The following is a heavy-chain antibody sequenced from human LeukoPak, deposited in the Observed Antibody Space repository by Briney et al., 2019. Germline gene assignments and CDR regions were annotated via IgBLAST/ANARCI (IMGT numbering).Heavy chain of an antibody. CDR1: GFTFTNAW. CDR2: ISSSGSTI. D-gene: IGHD6-13*01. CDR3: ARDGQPYSSSWFFDY. Sequence: GGSLRLSCAASGFTFTNAWMNWVRQAPGKGLEWVSYISSSGSTIYYADSVKGRFTISRDNSKNTLYLQMNSLRAEDTAVYYCARDGQPYSSSWFFDYWGQGTLVTVSS. J-gene: IGHJ4*02. V-gene: IGHV3-48*01.